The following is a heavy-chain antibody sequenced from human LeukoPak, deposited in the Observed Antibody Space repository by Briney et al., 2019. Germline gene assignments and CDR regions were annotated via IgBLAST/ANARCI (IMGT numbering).Heavy chain of an antibody. Sequence: HPGGSLRLSCAASGFTFSSSAMSWVRQAPGKGLEWVSAISNNGGYTYYADSVQGRYTISRDNSKSTLCLQMNSLRAEDTAVYYCGRGIDYSSGPDYWGQGTLVTVSS. J-gene: IGHJ4*02. D-gene: IGHD6-19*01. V-gene: IGHV3-23*01. CDR2: ISNNGGYT. CDR3: GRGIDYSSGPDY. CDR1: GFTFSSSA.